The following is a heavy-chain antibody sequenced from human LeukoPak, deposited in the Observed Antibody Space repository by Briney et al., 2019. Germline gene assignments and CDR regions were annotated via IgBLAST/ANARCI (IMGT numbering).Heavy chain of an antibody. Sequence: GGSLRLSCAASGFTVSSNYMSWVRQAPGKGLEWVSVIYSGGSTYYADSVKGRFTISRDNSKNTLYLQMNSLRAEDTAVYYCARDLRDCSSTSCYFYYGMDVWGQGTTVTVSS. CDR3: ARDLRDCSSTSCYFYYGMDV. CDR2: IYSGGST. D-gene: IGHD2-2*01. CDR1: GFTVSSNY. J-gene: IGHJ6*02. V-gene: IGHV3-66*01.